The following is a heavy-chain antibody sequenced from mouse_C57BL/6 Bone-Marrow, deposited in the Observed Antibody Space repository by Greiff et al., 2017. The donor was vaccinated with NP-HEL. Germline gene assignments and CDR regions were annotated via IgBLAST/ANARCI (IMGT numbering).Heavy chain of an antibody. CDR1: GYAFSSSW. D-gene: IGHD1-1*01. Sequence: QVHVKQSGPELVKPGASVKISCKASGYAFSSSWMNWVKQRPGKGLEWIGRIYPGDGDTNYNGKFKGKATLTADKSSSTAYMQLSSLTSEDSAVYFCARKDYYGSTWFAYWGQGTLVTVSA. J-gene: IGHJ3*01. CDR2: IYPGDGDT. CDR3: ARKDYYGSTWFAY. V-gene: IGHV1-82*01.